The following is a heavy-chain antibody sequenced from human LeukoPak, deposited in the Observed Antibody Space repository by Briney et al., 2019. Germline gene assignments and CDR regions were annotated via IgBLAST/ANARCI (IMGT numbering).Heavy chain of an antibody. J-gene: IGHJ4*02. V-gene: IGHV4-31*03. CDR1: GGSISSGGYY. D-gene: IGHD3-9*01. CDR2: IYYSGST. Sequence: PSQTLSLTCTVSGGSISSGGYYWSWIRQHPGKGLEWIGYIYYSGSTYYNPSLKSRVTISVDTSKNQFSLKLSSVTAADTAVYYCARRAILTGSPSFDYWAREPWSPSPQ. CDR3: ARRAILTGSPSFDY.